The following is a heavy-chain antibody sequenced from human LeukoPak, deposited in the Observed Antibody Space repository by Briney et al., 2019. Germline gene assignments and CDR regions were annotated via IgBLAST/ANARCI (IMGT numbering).Heavy chain of an antibody. D-gene: IGHD5-18*01. Sequence: SETLSLTCTVSGGSISSTSYYWGWIRQPPGKGLEWIASIYYSGSTYYNPSLKSRVTISVDTSKNQFSLKLSSVTAADTAVYYCARDERGYSYGYGAFDIWGQGTMVTVSS. CDR3: ARDERGYSYGYGAFDI. CDR1: GGSISSTSYY. CDR2: IYYSGST. J-gene: IGHJ3*02. V-gene: IGHV4-39*07.